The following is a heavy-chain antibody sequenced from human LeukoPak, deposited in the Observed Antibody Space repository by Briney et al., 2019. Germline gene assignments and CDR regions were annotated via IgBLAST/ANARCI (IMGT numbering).Heavy chain of an antibody. Sequence: GGSLRLSCAASGFTFSSYGMHWVRQAPGKGLEGLAFIRYDGSNKYYADSVKGRFTISRDNSKNTLYLQMNSLRAEDTAVYYCAKPRAVVVAASFDYWGQGTLVTVSS. J-gene: IGHJ4*02. CDR1: GFTFSSYG. D-gene: IGHD2-15*01. CDR2: IRYDGSNK. CDR3: AKPRAVVVAASFDY. V-gene: IGHV3-30*02.